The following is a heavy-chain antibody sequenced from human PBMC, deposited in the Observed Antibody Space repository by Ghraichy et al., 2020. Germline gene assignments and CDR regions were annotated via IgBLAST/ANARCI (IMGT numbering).Heavy chain of an antibody. V-gene: IGHV3-23*01. D-gene: IGHD4-17*01. Sequence: LSLTCAASGFTFSSYAMSWVRQAPGKGLEWVSGISDSGGSTYYADSVKGRSTISRDNSKNTLYLQMNSLRAEDTAVYYCAKGRYGDYVGNWFDPWGKGTLVTVSS. CDR3: AKGRYGDYVGNWFDP. J-gene: IGHJ5*02. CDR1: GFTFSSYA. CDR2: ISDSGGST.